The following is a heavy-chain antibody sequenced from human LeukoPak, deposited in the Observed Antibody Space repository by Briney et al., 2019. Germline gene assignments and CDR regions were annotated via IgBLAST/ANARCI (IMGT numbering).Heavy chain of an antibody. Sequence: WETLTLTCAVYGGSFSGYYWSWIRQPPGKGLEWIGEINHSGSTNYNPSLKSRVTISVDTSKNQFSLKLSSVTAADTAVYYCARDRDSSSWYRDAFDIWGQGTMVTVSS. J-gene: IGHJ3*02. CDR1: GGSFSGYY. V-gene: IGHV4-34*01. D-gene: IGHD6-13*01. CDR2: INHSGST. CDR3: ARDRDSSSWYRDAFDI.